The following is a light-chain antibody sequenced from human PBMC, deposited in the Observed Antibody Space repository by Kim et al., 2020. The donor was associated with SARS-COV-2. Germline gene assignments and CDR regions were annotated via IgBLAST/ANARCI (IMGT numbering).Light chain of an antibody. CDR3: SSYTSGSAV. CDR1: SSNVSGYNY. CDR2: DVT. V-gene: IGLV2-14*01. J-gene: IGLJ1*01. Sequence: QSALTQPASVSGSPGQSITISCTGTSSNVSGYNYVSWYQQHPGKAPQLMIYDVTKRSSGVSNRFSASTSGNTSSLTISGPQAEDEADYYCSSYTSGSAVFGTGTKVTVL.